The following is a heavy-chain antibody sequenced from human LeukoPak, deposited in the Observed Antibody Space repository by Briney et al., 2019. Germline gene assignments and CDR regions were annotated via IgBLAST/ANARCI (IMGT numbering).Heavy chain of an antibody. CDR3: ASAAPYSSVFEEGEDFDY. CDR1: GFTFSSYA. Sequence: GRSLRLSCAASGFTFSSYAMHWVRQAPGKGLEWVAVISYDGSNKYYADSVKGRFTISRDNSKNTLYLQMNSLRAEDTAVYYCASAAPYSSVFEEGEDFDYWGQGTLVTVSS. V-gene: IGHV3-30-3*01. CDR2: ISYDGSNK. J-gene: IGHJ4*02. D-gene: IGHD6-19*01.